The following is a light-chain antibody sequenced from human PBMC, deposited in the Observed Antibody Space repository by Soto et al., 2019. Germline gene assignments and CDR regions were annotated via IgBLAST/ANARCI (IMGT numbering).Light chain of an antibody. CDR3: QQYDVWPALT. V-gene: IGKV3-15*01. J-gene: IGKJ4*01. Sequence: EVVMTQSPATLSVSPGERATLSCGASQSVRSYLAWYQQKPGQAPRLLIHGASTRAPGIPARFSGSGSGTEFILTISSLQSEDSAVYYCQQYDVWPALTFGGGTKVDIK. CDR2: GAS. CDR1: QSVRSY.